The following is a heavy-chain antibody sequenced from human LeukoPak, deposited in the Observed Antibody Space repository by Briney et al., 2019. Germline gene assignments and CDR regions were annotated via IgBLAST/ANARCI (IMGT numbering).Heavy chain of an antibody. CDR1: GFTFSSYG. CDR3: AKWDRPNSSSWFDY. V-gene: IGHV3-30*02. Sequence: GGSLRLSCAASGFTFSSYGMHWVRQAPGKGLEWVAFIRYDGSNKYYADSVKGRFTISRDNSKNTLYLQMNSLRAEDTAVYYCAKWDRPNSSSWFDYWGQGTLVTVSS. J-gene: IGHJ4*02. CDR2: IRYDGSNK. D-gene: IGHD6-13*01.